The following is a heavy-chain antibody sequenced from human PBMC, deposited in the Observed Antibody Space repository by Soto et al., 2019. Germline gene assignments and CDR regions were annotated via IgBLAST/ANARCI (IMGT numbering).Heavy chain of an antibody. Sequence: PSETLSLTCTVSGDSLNSGTYYWSWLRQPPGKGLEWIGRIYYSGSTDQHPSLKSRVSMSVDTAKNQFSLKLSSVTAADAAIYFCAREAKVDTDMGGYYYYTMDFGGEGTTVTVSS. CDR2: IYYSGST. D-gene: IGHD5-18*01. V-gene: IGHV4-61*01. CDR1: GDSLNSGTYY. CDR3: AREAKVDTDMGGYYYYTMDF. J-gene: IGHJ6*04.